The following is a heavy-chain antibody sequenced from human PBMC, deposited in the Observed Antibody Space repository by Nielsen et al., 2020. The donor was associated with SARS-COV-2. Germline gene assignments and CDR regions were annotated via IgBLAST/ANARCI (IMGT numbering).Heavy chain of an antibody. Sequence: GESLKISCAASGFTFSSYSMNWVRQAPGKGLEWVADIKPDGSEKFYVDSVKGRFTISRDNAKNSMSLQMNSLRVEDTAVYYCARDWSRAFDVWGQGTMVTVSS. J-gene: IGHJ3*01. CDR3: ARDWSRAFDV. V-gene: IGHV3-7*01. CDR2: IKPDGSEK. CDR1: GFTFSSYS.